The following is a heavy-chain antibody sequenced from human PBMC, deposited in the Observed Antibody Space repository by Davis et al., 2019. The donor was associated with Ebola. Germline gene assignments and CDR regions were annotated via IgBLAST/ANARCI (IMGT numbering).Heavy chain of an antibody. Sequence: GESLKISCAASGFTVSSNYMSWVRQAPGKGLEWVSAISGSGGSTYYADSVKGRFTISRDNSKNTLYLQMNSLRAEDTAVYYCAKGMLATVTTGWRYWGQGTLVTVSS. D-gene: IGHD4-17*01. CDR3: AKGMLATVTTGWRY. CDR2: ISGSGGST. CDR1: GFTVSSNY. V-gene: IGHV3-23*01. J-gene: IGHJ4*02.